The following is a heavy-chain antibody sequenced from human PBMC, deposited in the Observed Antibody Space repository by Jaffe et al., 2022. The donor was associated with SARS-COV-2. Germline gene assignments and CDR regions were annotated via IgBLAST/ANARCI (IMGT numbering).Heavy chain of an antibody. CDR1: GFTFGDYA. CDR2: IRSKAYGGTT. CDR3: TRLYYGSGRSDY. Sequence: EVQLVESGGGLVQPGRSLRLSCTASGFTFGDYAMSWFRQAPGKGLEWVGFIRSKAYGGTTEYAASVKGRFTISRDDSKSIAYLQMNSLKTEDTAVYYCTRLYYGSGRSDYWGQGTLVTVSS. J-gene: IGHJ4*02. V-gene: IGHV3-49*03. D-gene: IGHD3-10*01.